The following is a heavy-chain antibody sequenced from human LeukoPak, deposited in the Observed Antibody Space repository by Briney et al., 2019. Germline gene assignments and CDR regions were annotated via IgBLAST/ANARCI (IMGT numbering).Heavy chain of an antibody. CDR1: GFTFSSYG. D-gene: IGHD5-24*01. CDR3: ARDRRDGYNLLDY. V-gene: IGHV3-7*01. J-gene: IGHJ4*02. Sequence: PGGSLRLSCAASGFTFSSYGMSWVRQAPGKGLEWVANIKGDGSEKYYVDSVKGRFNIARDNAKNSVYLQMNSLRAEDTAVYYCARDRRDGYNLLDYWGQGTLVTVSS. CDR2: IKGDGSEK.